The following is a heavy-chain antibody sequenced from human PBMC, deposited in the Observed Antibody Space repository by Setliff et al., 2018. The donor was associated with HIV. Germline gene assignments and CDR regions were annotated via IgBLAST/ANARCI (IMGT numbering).Heavy chain of an antibody. Sequence: PGGSLRLSCAASGFTFSSFWMSWIRQPPGKGLEWLGYIYGSGGAIYNPSLKSRLTLSVDTPNNQFSLKVTSLSAADTAVYYCARDGAAVGGTHGLDSWGQGTLVTVSS. CDR2: IYGSGGA. CDR3: ARDGAAVGGTHGLDS. J-gene: IGHJ4*02. V-gene: IGHV4-4*08. CDR1: GFTFSSFW. D-gene: IGHD6-19*01.